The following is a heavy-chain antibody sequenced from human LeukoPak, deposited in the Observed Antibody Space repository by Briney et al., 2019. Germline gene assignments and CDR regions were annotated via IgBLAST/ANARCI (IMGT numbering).Heavy chain of an antibody. CDR2: IFHSGST. V-gene: IGHV4-4*02. J-gene: IGHJ6*04. Sequence: SGTLSLTCAVSGGSISSSNWWTWVRQPPGKGLEWIGEIFHSGSTNYNPPLKSRVTISVDKSKNQFSLKLSSVTAADTAVYYCARANLVVVPTAIYYYGMDVWGKGTTVTVSS. D-gene: IGHD2-2*01. CDR3: ARANLVVVPTAIYYYGMDV. CDR1: GGSISSSNW.